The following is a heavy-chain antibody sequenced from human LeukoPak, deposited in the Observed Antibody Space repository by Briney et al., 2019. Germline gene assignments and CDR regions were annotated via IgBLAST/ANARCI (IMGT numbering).Heavy chain of an antibody. D-gene: IGHD6-13*01. CDR2: INHSGST. CDR3: ARVAAAGYYYYGMDV. V-gene: IGHV4-34*01. Sequence: SETLSLTCAVYGGSFRGYYWSGIRQPPGKGLEWIGEINHSGSTNYNPSLKSRVTISVDTSKNQFSLKLSSVTAADTAVYYCARVAAAGYYYYGMDVWGQGTTVTVSS. J-gene: IGHJ6*02. CDR1: GGSFRGYY.